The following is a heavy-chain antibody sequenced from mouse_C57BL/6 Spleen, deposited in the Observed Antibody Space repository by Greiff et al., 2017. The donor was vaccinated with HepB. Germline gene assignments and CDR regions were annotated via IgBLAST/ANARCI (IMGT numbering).Heavy chain of an antibody. D-gene: IGHD2-1*01. V-gene: IGHV1-50*01. J-gene: IGHJ1*03. Sequence: VQLQQPGAELVKPGASVKLSCKASGYTFTSYWMQWVKQRPGQGLEWIGEIDPSDSYTNYNQKFKGKATLTVDTSSSTAYMQLSSLTSEDSAVYYCARYGNYFWYFDVWGTGTTVTVSS. CDR2: IDPSDSYT. CDR1: GYTFTSYW. CDR3: ARYGNYFWYFDV.